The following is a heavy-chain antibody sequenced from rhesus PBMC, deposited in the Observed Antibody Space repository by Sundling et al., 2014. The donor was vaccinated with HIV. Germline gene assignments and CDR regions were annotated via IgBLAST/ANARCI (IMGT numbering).Heavy chain of an antibody. D-gene: IGHD2-21*01. Sequence: QVQLQESGPGLVKPSETLSLTCVVSGGSFSGYYWGWIRQPPGKGLEWIGYISGSSGSTNYNPSLKSRVTISKDTSKNQFSLKLSSVTAADTAVYYCARDGYCTGSGCFPFDYWGQGVLVTVSS. CDR1: GGSFSGYY. CDR3: ARDGYCTGSGCFPFDY. J-gene: IGHJ4*01. V-gene: IGHV4-165*01. CDR2: ISGSSGST.